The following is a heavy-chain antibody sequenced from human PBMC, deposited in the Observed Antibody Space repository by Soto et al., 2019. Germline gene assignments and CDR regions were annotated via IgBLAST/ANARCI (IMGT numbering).Heavy chain of an antibody. J-gene: IGHJ3*02. Sequence: GGSLRLSCAASGVTFSSYGMHWVRQAPGKGLEWVAVISYDGSNKYYADSVKGRFTISRDNSKNTLYLQMNSLRAEDTAVYYCARDLAVAVTDAFDIWGQGTMVTVSS. CDR2: ISYDGSNK. CDR3: ARDLAVAVTDAFDI. D-gene: IGHD6-19*01. CDR1: GVTFSSYG. V-gene: IGHV3-30*03.